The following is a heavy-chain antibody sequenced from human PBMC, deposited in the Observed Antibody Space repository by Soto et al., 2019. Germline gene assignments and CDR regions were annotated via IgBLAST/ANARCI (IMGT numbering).Heavy chain of an antibody. CDR1: GYTFTSYG. Sequence: ASVKVSCKASGYTFTSYGISWVRQAPGQGLEWMGWISAYNGNTNYAQTLQGRVTMTTDTSTSTAYMELRSLRSDDTAVYYCARDRHRYCSGGSCYAPFDYWGQGTLVTGSS. D-gene: IGHD2-15*01. CDR2: ISAYNGNT. CDR3: ARDRHRYCSGGSCYAPFDY. V-gene: IGHV1-18*01. J-gene: IGHJ4*02.